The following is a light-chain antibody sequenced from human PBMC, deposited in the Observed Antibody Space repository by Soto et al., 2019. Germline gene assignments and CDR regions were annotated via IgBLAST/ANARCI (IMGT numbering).Light chain of an antibody. Sequence: QLVLTQSPSASASLGASVKLTCTLSSGHNTYAIAWHQQQPEKGPRYLMKLTSDGTHSKGDGIPDRFSGSSSGAERHLTISSLQSEDEADYYCQTWGTAIHDVVFGGGTKLTVL. CDR3: QTWGTAIHDVV. V-gene: IGLV4-69*01. CDR1: SGHNTYA. J-gene: IGLJ2*01. CDR2: LTSDGTH.